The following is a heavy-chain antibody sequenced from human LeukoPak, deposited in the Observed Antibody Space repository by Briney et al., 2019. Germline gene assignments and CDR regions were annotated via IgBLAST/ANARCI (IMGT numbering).Heavy chain of an antibody. CDR1: GYTFTGYY. Sequence: GASVKVSCKASGYTFTGYYMHWVRQAPGQGLEWMGRINPNSGGTNYAQKFQGRVTMTRDTSTSTVYMELSSLRSEDTAVYYCARENIFDYWGQGTLVTVSS. V-gene: IGHV1-2*06. D-gene: IGHD1/OR15-1a*01. CDR2: INPNSGGT. J-gene: IGHJ4*02. CDR3: ARENIFDY.